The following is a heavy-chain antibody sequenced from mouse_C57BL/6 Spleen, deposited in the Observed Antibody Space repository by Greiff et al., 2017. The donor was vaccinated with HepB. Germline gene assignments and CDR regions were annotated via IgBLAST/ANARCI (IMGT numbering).Heavy chain of an antibody. Sequence: DVKLQESGPGLVKPSQSLSLTCSVTGYSITSGYYWNWIRQFPGNKLEWMGYISYDGSNNYNPSLKNRIPITRDTSKNQFFLKLNSVTTEDTATYYCAREYGDYAPFAYWGQGTLVTVSA. CDR3: AREYGDYAPFAY. D-gene: IGHD2-4*01. J-gene: IGHJ3*01. CDR2: ISYDGSN. V-gene: IGHV3-6*01. CDR1: GYSITSGYY.